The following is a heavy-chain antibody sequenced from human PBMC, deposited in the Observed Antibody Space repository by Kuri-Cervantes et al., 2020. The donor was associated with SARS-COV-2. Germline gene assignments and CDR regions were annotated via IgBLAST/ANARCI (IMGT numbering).Heavy chain of an antibody. CDR1: GFAFSSFA. CDR2: VSGTGGSS. Sequence: GGSLRLSCAASGFAFSSFAMSWVRQAPGKGLGWVSTVSGTGGSSYYADSVKGRFTISRDNSKNTLYLQMNSLRAEDTAVYYCAKDPYDFWSGYYLYYFDYWGQGTLVTVSS. D-gene: IGHD3-3*01. CDR3: AKDPYDFWSGYYLYYFDY. J-gene: IGHJ4*02. V-gene: IGHV3-23*01.